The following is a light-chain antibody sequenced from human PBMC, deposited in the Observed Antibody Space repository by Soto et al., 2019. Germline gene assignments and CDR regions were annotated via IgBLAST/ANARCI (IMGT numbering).Light chain of an antibody. CDR2: DAS. Sequence: NVLKSSAETMSLDLGDRRTITRKTSQSVSSYLAWYRQKPGQAPRLLIYDASNRATGIPARFSGSGSGTDFTLTTGCLVPQEFGVYCCQQLSNYHRWSLGDGTKVDI. V-gene: IGKV3-11*01. J-gene: IGKJ1*01. CDR3: QQLSNYHRWS. CDR1: QSVSSY.